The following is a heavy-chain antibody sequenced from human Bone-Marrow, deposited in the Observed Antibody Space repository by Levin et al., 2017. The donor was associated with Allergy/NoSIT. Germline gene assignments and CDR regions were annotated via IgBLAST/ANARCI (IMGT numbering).Heavy chain of an antibody. CDR1: GNSVSSGNYY. Sequence: SETLSLTCSVSGNSVSSGNYYWSWLRQTPGKGLEWIGYIYYSGSTNYNPSLKSRVTISLDTSKNQLSLNLRSVSAADTAVYYCARVAYSGYCSRGGFDYWGQGTLVTVSS. V-gene: IGHV4-61*01. CDR3: ARVAYSGYCSRGGFDY. CDR2: IYYSGST. J-gene: IGHJ4*02. D-gene: IGHD5-12*01.